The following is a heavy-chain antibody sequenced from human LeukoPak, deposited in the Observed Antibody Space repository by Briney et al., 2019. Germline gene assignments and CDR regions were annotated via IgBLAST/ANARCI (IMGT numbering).Heavy chain of an antibody. J-gene: IGHJ4*02. Sequence: SETLSLTCTVSGGSISSHYWSWIRQPPGKGLEWIGYIYYSGSTKFNPSLKSRVTIPVDTSKNQFSLKLSSVTAADTAVYYCARGGGVTYYDSTGYLWYFDYWGQGTLVTVSS. CDR2: IYYSGST. D-gene: IGHD3-22*01. CDR3: ARGGGVTYYDSTGYLWYFDY. CDR1: GGSISSHY. V-gene: IGHV4-59*11.